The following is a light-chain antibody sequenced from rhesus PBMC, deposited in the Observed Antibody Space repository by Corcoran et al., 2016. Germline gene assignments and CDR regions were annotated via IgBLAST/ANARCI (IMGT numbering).Light chain of an antibody. Sequence: DIQMTQSPSSLSASVGDKVTITCHASQGISSWLAWYQQKPGKAPKPLISYASSLQSGGPSRFSGGGSGTAYTLTIGSLQPEGFATYYWQQYDDVPYSFGQWTKVEIK. CDR3: QQYDDVPYS. CDR1: QGISSW. V-gene: IGKV1-19*01. J-gene: IGKJ2*01. CDR2: YAS.